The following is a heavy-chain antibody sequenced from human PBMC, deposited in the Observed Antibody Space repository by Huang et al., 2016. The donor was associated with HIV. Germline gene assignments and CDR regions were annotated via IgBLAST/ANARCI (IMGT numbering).Heavy chain of an antibody. Sequence: EVQLVETGGGLIQPGGSLRLSCAASGFTVSSNYLSWVRQAPGKWLEWVSVSYSVGSTYYADSVKGRFTISRDNSKNTLYLQMNSLRAEDTAVYYCARGMVRGVTLNWFDPWGQGTLVTVSS. D-gene: IGHD3-10*01. J-gene: IGHJ5*02. V-gene: IGHV3-53*02. CDR1: GFTVSSNY. CDR3: ARGMVRGVTLNWFDP. CDR2: SYSVGST.